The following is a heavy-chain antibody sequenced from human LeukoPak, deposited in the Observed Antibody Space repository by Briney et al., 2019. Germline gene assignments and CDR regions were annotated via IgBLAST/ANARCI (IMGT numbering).Heavy chain of an antibody. CDR3: AMVRLRQVDFDY. D-gene: IGHD4-17*01. CDR1: GYTFTNYG. J-gene: IGHJ4*02. Sequence: ASVKVSCKASGYTFTNYGISWVRQAPGQGLEWMGWINSYNGNINYAQKFQGRVTVTTDTSTSTAYMELWSLKSDDTAVYFCAMVRLRQVDFDYWGQGTLVTVSS. CDR2: INSYNGNI. V-gene: IGHV1-18*01.